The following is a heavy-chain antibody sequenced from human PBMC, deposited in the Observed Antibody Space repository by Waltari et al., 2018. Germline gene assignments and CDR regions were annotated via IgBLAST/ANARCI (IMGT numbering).Heavy chain of an antibody. V-gene: IGHV3-30-3*01. J-gene: IGHJ4*02. CDR1: GFTFSSYA. CDR3: ARDDYGGSYDFDY. CDR2: ISYDGSNK. Sequence: QVQLVESGGGVVQPGRSLRLSCAASGFTFSSYAMHWVRQAPGKGPEWVAVISYDGSNKYYADSVKCRFTIARDNSKNTLCLQRSSLGAEDTAVYYGARDDYGGSYDFDYWGQGTLVTVS. D-gene: IGHD4-17*01.